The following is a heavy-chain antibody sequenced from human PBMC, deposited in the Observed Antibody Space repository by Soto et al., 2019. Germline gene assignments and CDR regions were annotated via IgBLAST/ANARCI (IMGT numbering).Heavy chain of an antibody. D-gene: IGHD6-19*01. CDR1: GFTFSSYG. J-gene: IGHJ4*02. V-gene: IGHV3-33*01. CDR3: ARDLGGAVAGEYYFDY. Sequence: PGGSLRLSCAASGFTFSSYGMHWVRQAPGKGLEWVAVIWYDGSNKYYADSVKGRFTISRDNSKNTLYLQMNSLRAEDTAVYYCARDLGGAVAGEYYFDYWGQGTLVTVYS. CDR2: IWYDGSNK.